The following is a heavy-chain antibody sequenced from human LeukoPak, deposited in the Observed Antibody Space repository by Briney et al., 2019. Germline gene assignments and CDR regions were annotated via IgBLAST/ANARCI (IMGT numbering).Heavy chain of an antibody. J-gene: IGHJ4*02. D-gene: IGHD6-13*01. V-gene: IGHV6-1*01. CDR2: TYYRSKWYS. CDR3: ARDGGWSRLGSSWD. CDR1: GNNVSSNSAA. Sequence: SQTLSLTCVISGNNVSSNSAAWNWIRQSPSRGLEWLGRTYYRSKWYSDYALSVKSRITINPDTSKNQFSLQLNSVTPEDTAVYYCARDGGWSRLGSSWDWGQGTLVTVSS.